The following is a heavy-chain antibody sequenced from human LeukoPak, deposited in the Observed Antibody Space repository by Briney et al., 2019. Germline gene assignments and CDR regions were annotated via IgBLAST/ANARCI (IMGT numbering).Heavy chain of an antibody. D-gene: IGHD3-10*01. CDR1: GFTFSTYA. V-gene: IGHV3-30*04. CDR3: AREITYYNGSRSWMLDY. J-gene: IGHJ4*02. CDR2: ISYEGSKT. Sequence: QPGRSLRLSCAASGFTFSTYAMHWVRQAPGKGLEWVALISYEGSKTFYADSVKGRFTISRDNSENTLYLQMTSLRAEDTAVYYCAREITYYNGSRSWMLDYWGQGTLDTVS.